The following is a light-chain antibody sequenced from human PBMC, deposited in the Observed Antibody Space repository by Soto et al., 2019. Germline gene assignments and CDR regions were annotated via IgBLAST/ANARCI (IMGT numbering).Light chain of an antibody. CDR1: QRVDNNF. J-gene: IGKJ2*01. CDR3: QQYARPPFA. V-gene: IGKV3-20*01. CDR2: GAS. Sequence: LTQSPGTLSLSPGEGATLSCRTSQRVDNNFVAWYQQKPGQAPRLLIYGASTRATGIPDRFSGSGFGTDFTLTITRLEPEDFAVYYCQQYARPPFAFGQGTKVDIK.